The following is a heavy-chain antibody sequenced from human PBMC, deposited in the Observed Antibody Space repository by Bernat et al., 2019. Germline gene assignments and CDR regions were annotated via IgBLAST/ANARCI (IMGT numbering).Heavy chain of an antibody. J-gene: IGHJ4*02. Sequence: QVQLVESGGGVVQPGRSLRLSCAASGFTFSSYGMHWVRQAPGKGLEWVAVISYDGSNKYYADSVKGRFTISRDNSKNTLYLQMNSLRAEDTAVYYCARAEDYYGLGSFGGYWGQGTLVTVSS. CDR1: GFTFSSYG. V-gene: IGHV3-30*03. CDR3: ARAEDYYGLGSFGGY. D-gene: IGHD3-10*01. CDR2: ISYDGSNK.